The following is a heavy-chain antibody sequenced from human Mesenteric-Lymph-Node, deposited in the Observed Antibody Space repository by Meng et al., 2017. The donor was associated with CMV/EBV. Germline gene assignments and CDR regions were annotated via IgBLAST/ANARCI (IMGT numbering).Heavy chain of an antibody. CDR1: GFTFSSYS. CDR2: ISSSSSTI. J-gene: IGHJ5*02. Sequence: GGSLRPSCAASGFTFSSYSMNWVRQAPGKGLEWVSYISSSSSTIYYADSVKGRFTISRDNAKNSLYLQMNSLRAEDTAVYYCTAFDIVVVPAAIGLWGQGTLVTVSS. V-gene: IGHV3-48*04. CDR3: TAFDIVVVPAAIGL. D-gene: IGHD2-2*01.